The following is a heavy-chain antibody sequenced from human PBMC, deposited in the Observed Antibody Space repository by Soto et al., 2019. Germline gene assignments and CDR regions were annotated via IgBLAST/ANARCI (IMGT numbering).Heavy chain of an antibody. Sequence: QVQLVQSGAEVEKPGSSVKVSCKVSGGTTSSYTIGWVRQAPGQGLQWMGNIVPMIGKVDYAQTFQDRVTLTADKSTRTVYMELRSLRSDDTAVYFCALRTGNWNPLGDWGQGTLVTVSS. D-gene: IGHD1-1*01. V-gene: IGHV1-69*02. CDR1: GGTTSSYT. CDR3: ALRTGNWNPLGD. J-gene: IGHJ4*02. CDR2: IVPMIGKV.